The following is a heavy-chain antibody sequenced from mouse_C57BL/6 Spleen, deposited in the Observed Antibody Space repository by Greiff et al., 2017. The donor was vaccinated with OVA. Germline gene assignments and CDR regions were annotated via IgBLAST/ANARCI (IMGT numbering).Heavy chain of an antibody. Sequence: VQLQQSGAELVRPGASVTLSCKASGYTFTDYEMHWVKQTPVHGLEWIGAIDPETGGTAYNQKFKGKAILTADKSSSTAYMELHSLTSEDSAVYYCTRYDYSNYEGFAYWGQGTLVTVSA. D-gene: IGHD2-5*01. J-gene: IGHJ3*01. CDR3: TRYDYSNYEGFAY. CDR2: IDPETGGT. CDR1: GYTFTDYE. V-gene: IGHV1-15*01.